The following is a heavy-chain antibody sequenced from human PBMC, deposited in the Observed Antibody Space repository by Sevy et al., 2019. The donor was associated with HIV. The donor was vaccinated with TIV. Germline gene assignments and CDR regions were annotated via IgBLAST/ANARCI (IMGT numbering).Heavy chain of an antibody. J-gene: IGHJ5*02. Sequence: ASVKVSCKASGYTFTGYYMHWVRQAPGQGLEWMGWINPNSGGTNYAQKFQGRVTMTWDTSISTAYMELSRLRSDDTAVYYCARDHRMGSDYVWGSYRYAWFDPWGQGTLVTVSS. CDR1: GYTFTGYY. CDR3: ARDHRMGSDYVWGSYRYAWFDP. D-gene: IGHD3-16*02. V-gene: IGHV1-2*02. CDR2: INPNSGGT.